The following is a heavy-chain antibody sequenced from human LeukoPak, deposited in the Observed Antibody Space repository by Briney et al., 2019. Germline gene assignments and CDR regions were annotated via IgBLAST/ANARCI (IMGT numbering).Heavy chain of an antibody. V-gene: IGHV1-24*01. D-gene: IGHD3-16*01. CDR2: FDPEDGET. Sequence: GASVKVSCKVSGYTLTELSMHWVRQAPGKGLEWMGGFDPEDGETIYAQKFQGRVTMTEDTSTDTAYMELSSLRSEDTAVYYCATHFSKYVWGSYGGGQFDYWGQGTLVTVSS. CDR1: GYTLTELS. J-gene: IGHJ4*02. CDR3: ATHFSKYVWGSYGGGQFDY.